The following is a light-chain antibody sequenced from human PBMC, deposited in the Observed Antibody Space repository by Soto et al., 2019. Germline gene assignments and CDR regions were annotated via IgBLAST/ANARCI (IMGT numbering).Light chain of an antibody. J-gene: IGLJ1*01. CDR1: SSDVGAYYS. Sequence: QSVLTQPASVSGSPGQSITISCTGNSSDVGAYYSVSWYQHHPGKAPKLIIYGVTNRPSGVSNRFSGSKSGNTASLTISGLQAEDEADYHCSSYTSGSSHYVFGPGTKLTVL. CDR2: GVT. V-gene: IGLV2-14*01. CDR3: SSYTSGSSHYV.